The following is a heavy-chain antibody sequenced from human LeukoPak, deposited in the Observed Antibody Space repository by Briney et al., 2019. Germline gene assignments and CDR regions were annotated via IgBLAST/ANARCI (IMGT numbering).Heavy chain of an antibody. J-gene: IGHJ3*02. CDR1: GDSISSGRNY. D-gene: IGHD1-26*01. Sequence: SETLSLTCTVSGDSISSGRNYWAWVRQPPGKGLEWLASIYYSGSTSYNPSLKSRVSISVDTSRNQVSLKLSSVTAEDTAVYYCASLSIVGATHDSFDIWGQGTMVTVSS. V-gene: IGHV4-39*01. CDR2: IYYSGST. CDR3: ASLSIVGATHDSFDI.